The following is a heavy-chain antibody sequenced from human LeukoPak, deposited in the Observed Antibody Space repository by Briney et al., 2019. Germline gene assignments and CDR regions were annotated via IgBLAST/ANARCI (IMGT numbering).Heavy chain of an antibody. CDR2: IYYSGST. CDR1: GGSISSYY. D-gene: IGHD2-21*01. Sequence: SETLSLTCTVSGGSISSYYWSWIRQPPGKGLEWIGYIYYSGSTYYNPSLKSRVTISVDTSKNQFSLKLSSVTAADTAVYYCARLSYYYYYMDVWGKGTTVTVSS. J-gene: IGHJ6*03. V-gene: IGHV4-59*04. CDR3: ARLSYYYYYMDV.